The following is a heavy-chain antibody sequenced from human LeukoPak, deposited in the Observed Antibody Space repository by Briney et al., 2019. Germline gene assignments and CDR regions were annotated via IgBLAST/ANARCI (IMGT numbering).Heavy chain of an antibody. CDR3: ARDLSTDDAFDI. CDR1: GGSISSYY. CDR2: IYYSGRT. D-gene: IGHD2/OR15-2a*01. V-gene: IGHV4-59*01. J-gene: IGHJ3*02. Sequence: SETLSLTCTVSGGSISSYYWSWIRQPPGKGLEWIGYIYYSGRTNYNPSLKSRVTISVDTSKNQFSLKLSSVTAADTAVYYCARDLSTDDAFDIWGQGTMVTVSS.